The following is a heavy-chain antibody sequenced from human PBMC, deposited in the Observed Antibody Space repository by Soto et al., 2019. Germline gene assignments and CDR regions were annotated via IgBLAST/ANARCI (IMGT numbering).Heavy chain of an antibody. Sequence: GASVKVSCKASGYTFTGYYTHWVRQAPGQGLERMGWINPNSGGTNYAQKFQGWVTMTRDTSISTAYMELSRLRSEDTAVYYCATDQAGPTAYWGQGTLVTVYS. CDR1: GYTFTGYY. CDR3: ATDQAGPTAY. J-gene: IGHJ4*02. CDR2: INPNSGGT. V-gene: IGHV1-2*04. D-gene: IGHD6-19*01.